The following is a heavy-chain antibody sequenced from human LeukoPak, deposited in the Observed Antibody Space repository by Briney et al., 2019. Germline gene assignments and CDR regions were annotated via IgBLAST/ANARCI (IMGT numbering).Heavy chain of an antibody. J-gene: IGHJ6*02. CDR3: ARAGYYYYYYGMDV. V-gene: IGHV4-39*07. CDR1: GGSISSSSYY. Sequence: SETLSLTCTVSGGSISSSSYYWSWIRQPPGKGLEWIGEINHSGSTNYNPSLKSRVTISVDTSKNQFSLKLSSVTAADTAVYYWARAGYYYYYYGMDVWGQGTTVTVSS. CDR2: INHSGST.